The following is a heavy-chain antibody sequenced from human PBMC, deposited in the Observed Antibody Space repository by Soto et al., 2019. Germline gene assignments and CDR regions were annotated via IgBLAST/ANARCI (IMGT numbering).Heavy chain of an antibody. Sequence: QVQLVESGGGLVKPGGSLRLSCAASGFTFSDYYMSWIRQAPGKGLEWVSYISSSSSYTNYADSVKGRFTISRDNAKNSLYLQMNSLSAEDTAVYYGARDAGLVYGSAHYGWFDPWGQGTLVTVSS. CDR2: ISSSSSYT. D-gene: IGHD3-10*01. V-gene: IGHV3-11*05. CDR3: ARDAGLVYGSAHYGWFDP. CDR1: GFTFSDYY. J-gene: IGHJ5*02.